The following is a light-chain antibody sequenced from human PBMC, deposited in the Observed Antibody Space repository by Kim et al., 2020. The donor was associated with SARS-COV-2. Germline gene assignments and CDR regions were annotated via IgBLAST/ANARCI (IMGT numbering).Light chain of an antibody. J-gene: IGLJ2*01. V-gene: IGLV3-21*04. CDR3: QVWDNSRVHLV. Sequence: APGKAASLTCGGDNIGVKSVHWYQQKPGQAPVLVIHYDSDRPSGIPERFSGSNSGNTATLTITGVEAGDEADYYCQVWDNSRVHLVFGGGTQLTVL. CDR1: NIGVKS. CDR2: YDS.